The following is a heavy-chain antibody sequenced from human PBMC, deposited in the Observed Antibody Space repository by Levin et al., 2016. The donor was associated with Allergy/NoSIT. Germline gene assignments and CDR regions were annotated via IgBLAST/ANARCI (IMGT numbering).Heavy chain of an antibody. J-gene: IGHJ5*02. CDR3: ARQISRVPAPRPSAIAGSWFDP. CDR2: INPNSGAT. D-gene: IGHD2-2*01. V-gene: IGHV1-2*02. CDR1: GYSFTDYY. Sequence: ASVKVSCKASGYSFTDYYIHWVRQAPGQGLEWMGWINPNSGATNYVQNFQGRVTMTRDTSISTAYMELSSLRSDDTAVYYCARQISRVPAPRPSAIAGSWFDPWGQGTLVTVSS.